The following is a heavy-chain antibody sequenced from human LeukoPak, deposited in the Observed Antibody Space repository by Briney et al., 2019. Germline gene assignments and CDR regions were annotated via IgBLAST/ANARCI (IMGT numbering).Heavy chain of an antibody. V-gene: IGHV3-21*01. CDR2: ITSSSTYI. CDR1: GFSFSSHS. Sequence: GGSLRLSCAASGFSFSSHSMNWVRQAPGEGLEWVSIITSSSTYIDYADSVRGRFTISRDDAKNSLFLQMNSLRAEDTALYYCARGSGSSAWLIDYWGQGALATVSS. CDR3: ARGSGSSAWLIDY. D-gene: IGHD1-26*01. J-gene: IGHJ4*02.